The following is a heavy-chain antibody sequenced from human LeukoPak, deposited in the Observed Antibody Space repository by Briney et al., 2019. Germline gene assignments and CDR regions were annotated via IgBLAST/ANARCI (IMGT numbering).Heavy chain of an antibody. CDR1: GYTFTSYG. Sequence: ASVKVSCKASGYTFTSYGISWVRQAPGQGLEWMGIINPSGGSTSYAQKFQGRVTMTRDMSTSTVYMELSSLRSEDTAVYYCAGISQGDTAMVGYDAFYIWGQGTMVNGSS. D-gene: IGHD5-18*01. CDR3: AGISQGDTAMVGYDAFYI. V-gene: IGHV1-46*01. J-gene: IGHJ3*02. CDR2: INPSGGST.